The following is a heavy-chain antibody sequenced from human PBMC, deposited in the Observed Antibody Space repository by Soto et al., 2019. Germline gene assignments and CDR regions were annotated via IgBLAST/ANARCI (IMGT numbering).Heavy chain of an antibody. CDR3: ARRYGALFDY. D-gene: IGHD4-17*01. V-gene: IGHV4-59*08. CDR1: GGSISSYY. Sequence: QVQLQESGPGLVKPSETLSLTCTVSGGSISSYYWSWIRQPPGKGLEWIGYIYYSGSTNYNPSLKSRCTISVDPSKTQFSLKLSSVTAADPAVYYCARRYGALFDYWGQGTLVTVSS. J-gene: IGHJ4*02. CDR2: IYYSGST.